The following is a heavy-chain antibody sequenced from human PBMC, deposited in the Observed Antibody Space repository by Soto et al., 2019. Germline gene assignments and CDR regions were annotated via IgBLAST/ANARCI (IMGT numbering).Heavy chain of an antibody. CDR1: GYTFSSYP. CDR2: INSGNGYT. CDR3: ARDRGGYCSGGSCSEAWFDP. J-gene: IGHJ5*02. V-gene: IGHV1-3*05. Sequence: QVQLVQSGAEEKRPGASVKISCKASGYTFSSYPIHWVRQAPGHRLEWMGWINSGNGYTKYSQKFQARVSITRDTSERTAYLQRSSLRSEDTAFYYWARDRGGYCSGGSCSEAWFDPWGQGSLVTVSS. D-gene: IGHD2-15*01.